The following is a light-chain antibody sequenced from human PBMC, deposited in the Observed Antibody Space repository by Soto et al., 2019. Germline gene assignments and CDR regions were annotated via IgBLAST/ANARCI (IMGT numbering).Light chain of an antibody. J-gene: IGKJ2*01. Sequence: EIVLTQSPGTLSLSPGERATLSCRASQSVSSSSLAWYQQRPGQAPRLLIYGASRRAPGTPDRFSGSGSGTDFTLPIARLEPEDFAVYYCQQYGTSTYTFGQGTNLEIK. CDR2: GAS. V-gene: IGKV3-20*01. CDR1: QSVSSSS. CDR3: QQYGTSTYT.